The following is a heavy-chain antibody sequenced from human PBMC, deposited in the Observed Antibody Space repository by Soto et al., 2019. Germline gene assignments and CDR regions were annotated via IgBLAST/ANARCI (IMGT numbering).Heavy chain of an antibody. CDR1: GFTFSDFA. J-gene: IGHJ4*02. V-gene: IGHV3-23*01. CDR2: IYGGGNGP. Sequence: EVQVLESGGGLVQPGGSLRLSCAATGFTFSDFAMSWVRQAPGKGLEWVSRIYGGGNGPHYADYVKGRVTISRDNSKNTSYLQMNSLRAEDTAVYYCAKMEGMDPWAYSFDYWGQGTLVTVSS. CDR3: AKMEGMDPWAYSFDY. D-gene: IGHD2-2*03.